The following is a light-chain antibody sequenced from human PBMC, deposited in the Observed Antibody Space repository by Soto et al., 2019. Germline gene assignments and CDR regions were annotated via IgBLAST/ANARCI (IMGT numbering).Light chain of an antibody. CDR3: QRYNNWPLT. V-gene: IGKV3-15*01. CDR2: DTS. Sequence: MQFPATLSVSPGGGVTLSCTAIEGIGDTLAWYQHKAGQPPSLLIYDTSARATGVPARFSGSRSGPEFTPTINRLQYEDFAIYYCQRYNNWPLTFGGGTQLDIK. CDR1: EGIGDT. J-gene: IGKJ4*01.